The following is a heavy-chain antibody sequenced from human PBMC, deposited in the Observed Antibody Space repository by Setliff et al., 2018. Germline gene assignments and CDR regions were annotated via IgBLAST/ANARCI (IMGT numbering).Heavy chain of an antibody. CDR2: VNPRTGST. CDR1: GYVFTGYY. CDR3: ARDAVSNFDRGDSPAY. J-gene: IGHJ4*02. Sequence: ASVKVSCKASGYVFTGYYIHWVRHAPGQGFEWMGSVNPRTGSTAYAARFQGRITMTRDTSATTVCMTLGSLRSDDTAVYFCARDAVSNFDRGDSPAYWGRGTLVTVSS. V-gene: IGHV1-46*01. D-gene: IGHD2-21*01.